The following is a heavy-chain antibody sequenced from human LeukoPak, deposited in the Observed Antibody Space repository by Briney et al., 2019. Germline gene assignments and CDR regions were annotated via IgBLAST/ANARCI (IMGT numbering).Heavy chain of an antibody. D-gene: IGHD3-22*01. Sequence: PGVSLRLSCAASGLTFSDYYMSLIRQDPGKGLEWVSYISSSGTTIYYADSVKGRFTISRDNAKNSLYLQMNSLRAEDTAVYFCARWDSSGCLDYWGQGTLVTVSS. CDR1: GLTFSDYY. V-gene: IGHV3-11*01. CDR3: ARWDSSGCLDY. CDR2: ISSSGTTI. J-gene: IGHJ4*02.